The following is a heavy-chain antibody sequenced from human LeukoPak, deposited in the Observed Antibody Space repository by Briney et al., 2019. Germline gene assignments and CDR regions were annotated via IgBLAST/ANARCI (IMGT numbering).Heavy chain of an antibody. CDR2: ISSSGSTI. CDR3: ARERGPFDY. J-gene: IGHJ4*02. Sequence: GGSLRLSCAASGFTFSDDYMSSSRPAPGEGLGWVSYISSSGSTIYYANSVKCRFTISRDNAKNSLFLQMNSLRAEDTAVYYCARERGPFDYWGQGTLVTVSS. CDR1: GFTFSDDY. V-gene: IGHV3-11*01. D-gene: IGHD3-10*01.